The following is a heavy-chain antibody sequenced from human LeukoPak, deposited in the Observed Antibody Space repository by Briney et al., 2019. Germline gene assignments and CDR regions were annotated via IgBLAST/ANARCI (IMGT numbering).Heavy chain of an antibody. CDR2: IIPILGIA. CDR1: AGTFSSYT. CDR3: ARESSLSQGVPFDY. J-gene: IGHJ4*02. V-gene: IGHV1-69*04. D-gene: IGHD2-2*01. Sequence: SVKVSCKASAGTFSSYTISWVRQAPGQGLEWMGRIIPILGIANYAQKFQGRVTITADKSTSTAYVELSSLRSEDTAVYYCARESSLSQGVPFDYWGQGTLVTVSS.